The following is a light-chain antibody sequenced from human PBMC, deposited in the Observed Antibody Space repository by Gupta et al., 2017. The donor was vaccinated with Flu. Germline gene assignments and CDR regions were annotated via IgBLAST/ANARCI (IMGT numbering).Light chain of an antibody. J-gene: IGLJ3*02. V-gene: IGLV2-14*01. CDR3: RSSTGSESWV. CDR2: EVS. CDR1: NSDIGASNH. Sequence: QSALTQPASVSGSPGQSVTIFCTGTNSDIGASNHVSWYQQHPGKAPKLMICEVSKRPSGVANRFSGSKSGNTASLTISVLPPEDAANYYCRSSTGSESWVFGGGTKLTVL.